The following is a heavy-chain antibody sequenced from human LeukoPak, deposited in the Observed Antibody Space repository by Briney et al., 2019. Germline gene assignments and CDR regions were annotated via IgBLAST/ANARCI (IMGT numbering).Heavy chain of an antibody. CDR2: IGSNRITT. D-gene: IGHD4-17*01. V-gene: IGHV3-48*04. J-gene: IGHJ4*02. CDR3: ATAPTEDGDGSSPGY. Sequence: GGSLRLSCAASGFTFSSYSMNWLRQAPGKGLEWVSYIGSNRITTYYADSVKGRFTVSRDNAKNSLFLQMNSLRAEDTAVYYCATAPTEDGDGSSPGYWGQGTLVTVSS. CDR1: GFTFSSYS.